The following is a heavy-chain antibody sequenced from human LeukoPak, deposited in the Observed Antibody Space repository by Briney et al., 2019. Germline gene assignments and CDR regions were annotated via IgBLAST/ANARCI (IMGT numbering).Heavy chain of an antibody. J-gene: IGHJ4*02. V-gene: IGHV3-21*01. CDR1: GFTFNNFA. Sequence: GGSLRLSCAASGFTFNNFAMNWVRQAPGKGLEWVSFIFSSSTYIYYTDSVKGRFTISRDNAKNSLYLQMNSLRAEDTAVYYCARDFYDGFALDYWGQGTLVTVSS. CDR2: IFSSSTYI. D-gene: IGHD2/OR15-2a*01. CDR3: ARDFYDGFALDY.